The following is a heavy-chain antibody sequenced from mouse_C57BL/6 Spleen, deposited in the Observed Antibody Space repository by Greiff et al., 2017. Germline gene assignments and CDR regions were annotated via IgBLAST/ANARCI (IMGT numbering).Heavy chain of an antibody. V-gene: IGHV5-17*01. D-gene: IGHD2-4*01. CDR2: ISSGSSTI. J-gene: IGHJ3*01. CDR1: GFTFSDYG. CDR3: ARGDYYDYDAFAY. Sequence: EVQRVESGGGLVKPGGSLKLSCAASGFTFSDYGMHWVRQAPEKGLEWVAYISSGSSTIYYADTVKGRFTISRDNAKNTLFLQMTSLRSEDTAMYYCARGDYYDYDAFAYWGQGTLVTVSA.